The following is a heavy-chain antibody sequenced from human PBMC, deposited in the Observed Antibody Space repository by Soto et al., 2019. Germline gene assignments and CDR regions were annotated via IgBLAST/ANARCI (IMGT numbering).Heavy chain of an antibody. Sequence: SETLSLTCAVYGGSFSGYYWSWIRQPPGKGLEWIGEINHSGSTNYNPSLKSRVTISVDTSKNQFSLKLSSVTAADTAVYYCARGPFVVVLASTLLGNCYYYYRHFLCGPRTTVPVSS. CDR3: ARGPFVVVLASTLLGNCYYYYRHFL. J-gene: IGHJ6*02. CDR2: INHSGST. D-gene: IGHD2-2*01. V-gene: IGHV4-34*01. CDR1: GGSFSGYY.